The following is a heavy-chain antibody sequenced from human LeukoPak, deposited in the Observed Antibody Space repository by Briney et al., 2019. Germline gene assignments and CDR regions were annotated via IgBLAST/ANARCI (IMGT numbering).Heavy chain of an antibody. D-gene: IGHD3-10*02. CDR3: AELGITMIGGV. J-gene: IGHJ6*04. CDR2: ISPSSHDI. CDR1: GFIFTDYY. V-gene: IGHV3-11*06. Sequence: PGGSLRLSCAASGFIFTDYYMSWVRQTAGKGLECIAYISPSSHDIIYADSVKGRFTISRDNAKNSLYLQMNSLRAEDTAVYYCAELGITMIGGVWGKGTTVTISS.